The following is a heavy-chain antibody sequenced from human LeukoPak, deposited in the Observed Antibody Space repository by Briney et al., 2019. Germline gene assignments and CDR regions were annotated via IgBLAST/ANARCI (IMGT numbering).Heavy chain of an antibody. J-gene: IGHJ6*02. V-gene: IGHV1-69*04. CDR3: ARIPSLLEYRGSYVPAYYYYGMDV. D-gene: IGHD1-26*01. CDR2: IIPILGIA. CDR1: GGTFSSYA. Sequence: GASVKVSCKASGGTFSSYAISWVRQAPGQGLEWMGRIIPILGIANYAQKFQGRVTITADKSTSTAYMELSSLRSDDTAVYYCARIPSLLEYRGSYVPAYYYYGMDVWGQGTTVTVSS.